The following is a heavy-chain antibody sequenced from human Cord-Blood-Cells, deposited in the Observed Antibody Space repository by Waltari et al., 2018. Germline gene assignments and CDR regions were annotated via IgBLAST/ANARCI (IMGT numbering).Heavy chain of an antibody. D-gene: IGHD3-9*01. Sequence: EVQLLESGGGLVQPGGSLTLSCAASGFTFSSYAMSWVSQAPGKGLEWVSAISGSGGSTYYADSVKGRFTISRDNSKNTLYLQMNSLRAEDTAVYYCAKELRYFDWLLTYFDYWGQGTLVTVSS. CDR2: ISGSGGST. CDR1: GFTFSSYA. CDR3: AKELRYFDWLLTYFDY. J-gene: IGHJ4*02. V-gene: IGHV3-23*01.